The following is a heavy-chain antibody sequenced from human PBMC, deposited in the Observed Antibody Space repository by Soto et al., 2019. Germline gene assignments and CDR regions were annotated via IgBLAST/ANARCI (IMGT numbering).Heavy chain of an antibody. V-gene: IGHV3-74*01. CDR1: GFTFSSYW. Sequence: GGSLRLSCAASGFTFSSYWMHWVRQAPGKGLVWVSRINTDGSSTTYADSVKGRFTSSRDNAKNTLYLQMNSLRAEDTAVYYCVRDLSSSDNWFDPWGQGTRVTVSS. CDR3: VRDLSSSDNWFDP. J-gene: IGHJ5*02. D-gene: IGHD3-22*01. CDR2: INTDGSST.